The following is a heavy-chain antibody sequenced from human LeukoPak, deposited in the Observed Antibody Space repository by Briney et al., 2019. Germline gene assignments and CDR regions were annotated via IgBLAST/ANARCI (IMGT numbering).Heavy chain of an antibody. J-gene: IGHJ4*02. CDR1: GVSFSGYY. Sequence: KPSETLSLTCAVYGVSFSGYYWSWIRQPPGKGLEWMGEINHSGSTNYNPSLKSRVNISVDTSKNQFSLKLSSVTAADTAVYYCARANTGNDYWGQGTLVTVSS. CDR2: INHSGST. CDR3: ARANTGNDY. D-gene: IGHD4-17*01. V-gene: IGHV4-34*01.